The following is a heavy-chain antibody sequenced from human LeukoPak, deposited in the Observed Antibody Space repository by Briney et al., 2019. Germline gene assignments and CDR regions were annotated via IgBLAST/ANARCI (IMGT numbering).Heavy chain of an antibody. Sequence: GGSLRLSCAASGFTFSGSAMHWVRQASGKGLEWVGRIRSKANSYATAYAASVKGRFTISRDDSKNTAYLQMNSLKTEDTAVYYCTRWLSAYYYMDVWGKGTTVTVSS. V-gene: IGHV3-73*01. CDR3: TRWLSAYYYMDV. CDR2: IRSKANSYAT. D-gene: IGHD5-12*01. J-gene: IGHJ6*03. CDR1: GFTFSGSA.